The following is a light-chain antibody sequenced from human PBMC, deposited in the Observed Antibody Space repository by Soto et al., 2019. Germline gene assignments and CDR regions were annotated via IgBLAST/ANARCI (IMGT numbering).Light chain of an antibody. V-gene: IGLV2-14*03. CDR3: ASYTGTDTPWV. Sequence: QSALTQRASVSGSLGQSFTISCTGAASDIGYYNFVSWYQQHPATAPKLIIYDVSHRPSGISFRFSGSKSGNTASLTISGLRAEDEAAYYCASYTGTDTPWVFGGGTKLTVL. CDR1: ASDIGYYNF. CDR2: DVS. J-gene: IGLJ3*02.